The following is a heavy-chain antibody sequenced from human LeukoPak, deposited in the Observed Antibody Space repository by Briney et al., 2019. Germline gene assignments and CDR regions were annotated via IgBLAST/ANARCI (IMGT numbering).Heavy chain of an antibody. D-gene: IGHD5-24*01. CDR3: ARGRWLSNFDY. CDR1: GGSIRSYY. V-gene: IGHV4-59*01. Sequence: SETLSLTCTVSGGSIRSYYWSWIRQPPGKGLEWIGYIYYSGSTNYNPSLESRVTISVDTSKNQFSLKLSSVTAADTAVYYCARGRWLSNFDYWGQGTLVTVSS. CDR2: IYYSGST. J-gene: IGHJ4*02.